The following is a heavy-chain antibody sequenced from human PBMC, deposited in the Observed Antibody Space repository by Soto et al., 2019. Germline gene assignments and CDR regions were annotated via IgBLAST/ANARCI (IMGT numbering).Heavy chain of an antibody. Sequence: EVQLVESGGGLVQPGGSLRLSCAASGFTFSSYWMSWVRQAPGKGLEWVANINQDGSEKYYVDSVKGRFTTSRDNAKNSLYLQMNSLRAEDTAVYYCAREGDTSVLDCWGQGALVTVSS. CDR2: INQDGSEK. D-gene: IGHD3-22*01. J-gene: IGHJ4*02. CDR3: AREGDTSVLDC. CDR1: GFTFSSYW. V-gene: IGHV3-7*01.